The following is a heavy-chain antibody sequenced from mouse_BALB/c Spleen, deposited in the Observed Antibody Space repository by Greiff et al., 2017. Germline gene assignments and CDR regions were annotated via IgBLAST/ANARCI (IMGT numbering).Heavy chain of an antibody. J-gene: IGHJ2*01. Sequence: QVQLQQSGPELVKPGASVKISCKASGYAFSSSWMNWVKQRPGQGLEWIGRIYPGDGDTNYNGKFKGKATLTADKSSSTAYMQLSSLTSVDSAVYFCARGDHGYDNYWGQGTTLTVSS. CDR2: IYPGDGDT. CDR1: GYAFSSSW. CDR3: ARGDHGYDNY. V-gene: IGHV1-82*01. D-gene: IGHD2-2*01.